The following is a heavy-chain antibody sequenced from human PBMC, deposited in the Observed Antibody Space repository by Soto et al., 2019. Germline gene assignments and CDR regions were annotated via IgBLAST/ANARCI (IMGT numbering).Heavy chain of an antibody. CDR3: AKAYSSGWALLYFDY. V-gene: IGHV3-33*06. Sequence: GGSLILSCSASGFTFSSYVMHWVRQAPGKGLEWVAVIWYDGGNKYYADSVKGRFTISRDNSKNTLYLQMNSLRAEDTAVYYCAKAYSSGWALLYFDYWGQGTLVTVSS. CDR1: GFTFSSYV. D-gene: IGHD6-19*01. CDR2: IWYDGGNK. J-gene: IGHJ4*02.